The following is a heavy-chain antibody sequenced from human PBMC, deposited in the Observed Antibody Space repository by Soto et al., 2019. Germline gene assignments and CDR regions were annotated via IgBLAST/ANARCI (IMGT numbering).Heavy chain of an antibody. V-gene: IGHV4-34*01. Sequence: PSETLSLTCAVYGGSFSGYYWSWIRQPPGKGLEWIGEINHSGSTNYNPSLKSRVTISVDTSKNQFSLNLRSVTAADTAVYYCAGGRGRQQLVMTYYYGMDVWGQGTTVTV. CDR2: INHSGST. J-gene: IGHJ6*02. CDR3: AGGRGRQQLVMTYYYGMDV. D-gene: IGHD6-13*01. CDR1: GGSFSGYY.